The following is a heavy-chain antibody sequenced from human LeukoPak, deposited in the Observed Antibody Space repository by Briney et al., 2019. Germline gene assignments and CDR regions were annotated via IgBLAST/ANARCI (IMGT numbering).Heavy chain of an antibody. CDR3: ARERVLGSGSSDY. V-gene: IGHV3-74*01. D-gene: IGHD3-10*01. Sequence: GGSLRLSCAVSGFTFSNYLMHWVRQAPGKGLVWVSRIRGDGGDTNYADSVKGRFTVSRDNAKNTLYLQMNSLTTEDTAVYFCARERVLGSGSSDYWGQGTLVTVSS. J-gene: IGHJ4*02. CDR2: IRGDGGDT. CDR1: GFTFSNYL.